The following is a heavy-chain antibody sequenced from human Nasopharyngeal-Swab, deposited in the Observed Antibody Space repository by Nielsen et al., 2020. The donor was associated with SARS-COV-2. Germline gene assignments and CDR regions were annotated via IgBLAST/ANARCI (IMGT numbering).Heavy chain of an antibody. CDR1: GYTFTSYA. CDR3: ARNPVDYDYVWGSYRYRTFDY. D-gene: IGHD3-16*02. Sequence: SLKVSCKASGYTFTSYAISWVRQAPGQGLEWMGGIITIFGTANYAQKFKGRVTITADKSTSTAYMELSSLRSEDTAVYYCARNPVDYDYVWGSYRYRTFDYWGQGTLVTVSS. CDR2: IITIFGTA. J-gene: IGHJ4*02. V-gene: IGHV1-69*06.